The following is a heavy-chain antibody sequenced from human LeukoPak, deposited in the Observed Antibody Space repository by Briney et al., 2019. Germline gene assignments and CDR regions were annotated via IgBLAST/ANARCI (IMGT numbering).Heavy chain of an antibody. V-gene: IGHV3-48*01. CDR2: IRTSSYTI. CDR3: ARSFDS. Sequence: GGSLRLSCAASGFTFSTYDMNWFRQAPGKGLEGVSQIRTSSYTIYYADSVRGRFTISRDNAKNSLHLQMHSLRAEDTAVYYCARSFDSWGQGTLVTVSS. CDR1: GFTFSTYD. J-gene: IGHJ4*02.